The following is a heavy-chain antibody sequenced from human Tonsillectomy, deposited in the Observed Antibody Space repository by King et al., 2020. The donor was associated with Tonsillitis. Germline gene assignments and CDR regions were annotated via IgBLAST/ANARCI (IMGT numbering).Heavy chain of an antibody. CDR3: ARAPYNWSPAGWFDP. D-gene: IGHD1-20*01. Sequence: QLVQSGAEVKKPGASVKVSCKASGYTFTGYYMHWVRQAPGQGLEWMGWINPNSGDINYAQNFQGRVTMTRDTSITTVYMELSRLRSADTAVYYCARAPYNWSPAGWFDPWGQGTLVTVSS. CDR2: INPNSGDI. V-gene: IGHV1-2*02. CDR1: GYTFTGYY. J-gene: IGHJ5*02.